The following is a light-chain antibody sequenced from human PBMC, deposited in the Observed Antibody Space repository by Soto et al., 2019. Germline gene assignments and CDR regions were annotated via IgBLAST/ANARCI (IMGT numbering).Light chain of an antibody. J-gene: IGLJ1*01. V-gene: IGLV1-40*01. CDR2: GNS. CDR1: SSNIGAGYD. Sequence: QSVLTQPPSVSGAPGQRVTISCTGSSSNIGAGYDVHWYQQLPGTAPKLLIYGNSNRPSGVPDRFSGSKSGTSASLAITGLQAEDEADYYYQSYDSSLNYVFGTGTKLTVL. CDR3: QSYDSSLNYV.